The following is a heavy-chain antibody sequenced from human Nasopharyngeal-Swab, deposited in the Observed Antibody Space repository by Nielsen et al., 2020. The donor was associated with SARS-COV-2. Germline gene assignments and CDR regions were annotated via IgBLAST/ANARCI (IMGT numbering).Heavy chain of an antibody. J-gene: IGHJ4*02. D-gene: IGHD3-9*01. CDR3: ARGTYYDILTGYSYFDY. V-gene: IGHV3-74*01. CDR2: INSDGSST. CDR1: GFTFSSYW. Sequence: GESLKISCAASGFTFSSYWMHWVRQAPGKGLVWVSRINSDGSSTNYADSVEGRFTISRDNAKNTLYLQMNSLRAEDTAVYYCARGTYYDILTGYSYFDYWGQGTLVTVSS.